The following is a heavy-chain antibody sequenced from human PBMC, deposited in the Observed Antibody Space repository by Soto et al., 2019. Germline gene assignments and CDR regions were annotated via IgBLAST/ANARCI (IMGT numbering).Heavy chain of an antibody. CDR1: GYRFTSYW. CDR2: IYPGDSAA. CDR3: ARQLGHDYINSWYDS. J-gene: IGHJ5*01. Sequence: PGESLKISCKGSGYRFTSYWIAWVRQMPGKGLEWMGIIYPGDSAARYSPSFQGQVTISVDKSISTAYLQWCSLTASDTAIYYCARQLGHDYINSWYDSSGRGTLVAVSS. V-gene: IGHV5-51*01. D-gene: IGHD4-4*01.